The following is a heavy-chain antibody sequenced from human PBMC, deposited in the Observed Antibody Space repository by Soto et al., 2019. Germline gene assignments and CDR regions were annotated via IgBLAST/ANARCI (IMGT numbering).Heavy chain of an antibody. D-gene: IGHD6-19*01. J-gene: IGHJ5*02. CDR1: GYTFTGYY. CDR3: ARENEVAGMEVWFDP. V-gene: IGHV1-2*02. CDR2: INPNSGGT. Sequence: ASVKVSCKASGYTFTGYYMHWVRQAPGQGLEWMGWINPNSGGTNYAQKFQGRVTMTRDTSISTAYMELSRLRSDDTAVYYCARENEVAGMEVWFDPWGQGTLVTVSS.